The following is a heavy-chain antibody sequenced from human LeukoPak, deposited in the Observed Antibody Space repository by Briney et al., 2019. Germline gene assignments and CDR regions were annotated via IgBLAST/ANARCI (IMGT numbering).Heavy chain of an antibody. Sequence: GASVKVSRKASGYTFTSYYMHWVRQAPGQGLEWMGIINPSGGSTSYAQKFQGRVTMTRDTSTSTVYMELSSLRSEDTAVYYCARDQKGYGSGTYYTVWGQGTTVTVSS. CDR3: ARDQKGYGSGTYYTV. D-gene: IGHD3-10*01. CDR1: GYTFTSYY. J-gene: IGHJ6*02. CDR2: INPSGGST. V-gene: IGHV1-46*01.